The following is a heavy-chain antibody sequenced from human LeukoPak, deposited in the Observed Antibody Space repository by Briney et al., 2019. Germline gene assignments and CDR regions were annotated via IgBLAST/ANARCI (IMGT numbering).Heavy chain of an antibody. CDR2: ISGSGGST. V-gene: IGHV3-23*01. D-gene: IGHD6-19*01. J-gene: IGHJ3*02. Sequence: GGSLRLSCAASGFTFSCYAMSWVRRAPGKGLEWVSAISGSGGSTYYADSVKGRFTISRDNSKNTLYLQMNSLRAEDTAVYYCAKDYADSSGWYRAFDIWGQGTMVTVSS. CDR3: AKDYADSSGWYRAFDI. CDR1: GFTFSCYA.